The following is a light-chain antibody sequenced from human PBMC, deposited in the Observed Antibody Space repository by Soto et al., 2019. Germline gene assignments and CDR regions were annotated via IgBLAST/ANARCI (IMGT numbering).Light chain of an antibody. CDR2: DTS. CDR1: QSLNNNY. V-gene: IGKV3-20*01. J-gene: IGKJ2*01. CDR3: PQYGGSPYT. Sequence: EIVLMQSPGTLSLSPGERATLSCRATQSLNNNYLAWYQQKPGQAPRLLIYDTSSRATGIPDRFSGSGSGTDFTLTISRLEPEDFAVYYCPQYGGSPYTFGQGTELEIK.